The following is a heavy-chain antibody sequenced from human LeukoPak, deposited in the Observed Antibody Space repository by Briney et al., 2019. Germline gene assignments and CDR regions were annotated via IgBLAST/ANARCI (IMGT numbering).Heavy chain of an antibody. D-gene: IGHD6-13*01. Sequence: SETLSLTCTVSGGSISSYYWSWIRQPPGKGLEWIGYIYYSGSTNYNPSLKGRVTISLDTSKSQFSLKLSSVTAADTAVYYCARGIAVAPSLHNWFDPWGQGTLVTVSS. CDR2: IYYSGST. J-gene: IGHJ5*02. CDR1: GGSISSYY. V-gene: IGHV4-59*01. CDR3: ARGIAVAPSLHNWFDP.